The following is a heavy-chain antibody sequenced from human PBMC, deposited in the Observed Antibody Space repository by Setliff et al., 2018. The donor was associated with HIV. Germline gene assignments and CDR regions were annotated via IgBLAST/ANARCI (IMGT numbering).Heavy chain of an antibody. Sequence: GGSLRLSCAASGFTVSRYYMSWVRQAPGKGLEWVSIIYSGGTTYYADSVKGRFIISRHNSNNTLYLQMNRLRAEDSAMYYCARDRGRGMAPSGILDYYYMDVWGKGTTVTVSS. CDR2: IYSGGTT. CDR3: ARDRGRGMAPSGILDYYYMDV. D-gene: IGHD6-13*01. J-gene: IGHJ6*03. V-gene: IGHV3-53*04. CDR1: GFTVSRYY.